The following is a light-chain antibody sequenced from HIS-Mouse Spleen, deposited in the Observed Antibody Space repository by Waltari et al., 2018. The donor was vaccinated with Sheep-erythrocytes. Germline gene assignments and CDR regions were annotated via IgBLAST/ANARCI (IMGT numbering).Light chain of an antibody. V-gene: IGKV1-33*01. J-gene: IGKJ4*01. Sequence: DIQMTQSPSSLSASVGDRVTITCQASQDISNYLNWYQQKPGKAPKHLIYDASNLETGVPSRFSGSGSETDFTFTISSLQPEDIATYYCQQYDNLLALTFGGGTKVEIK. CDR2: DAS. CDR1: QDISNY. CDR3: QQYDNLLALT.